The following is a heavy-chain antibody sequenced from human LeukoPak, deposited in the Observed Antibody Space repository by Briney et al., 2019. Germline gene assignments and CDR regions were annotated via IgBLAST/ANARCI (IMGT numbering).Heavy chain of an antibody. D-gene: IGHD5-12*01. J-gene: IGHJ4*02. CDR2: INHSGST. Sequence: SETLSLTCAVYGGSFSGYYWSWIRQPPGKGLEWIGEINHSGSTNYNPSLTSRVTISVDTSKNQFSLKLSSVTAEDTAVYYCARGPSGYHNTGGQGTLVTVSS. V-gene: IGHV4-34*01. CDR3: ARGPSGYHNT. CDR1: GGSFSGYY.